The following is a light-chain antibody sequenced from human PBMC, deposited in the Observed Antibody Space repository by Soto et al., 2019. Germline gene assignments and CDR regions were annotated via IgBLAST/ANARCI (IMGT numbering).Light chain of an antibody. CDR1: HRVLYTSNNKNY. J-gene: IGKJ2*01. V-gene: IGKV4-1*01. CDR3: QQYYSTTFN. CDR2: WAS. Sequence: DIVMTQSPDSLAVSLGERATINGKSNHRVLYTSNNKNYLAWYQQKPGQPPRLLIYWASTRESGIPDRFSGPESGTDFTPAISSPQAEDVAVDYCQQYYSTTFNFGQRTKLEIK.